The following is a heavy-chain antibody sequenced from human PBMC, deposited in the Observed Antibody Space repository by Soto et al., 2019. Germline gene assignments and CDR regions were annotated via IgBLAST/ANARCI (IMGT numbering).Heavy chain of an antibody. J-gene: IGHJ6*02. V-gene: IGHV4-31*03. Sequence: PSETLSLTCTVSGGSISIGGYYWSWIRQHPGKGLEWIGYIYYSGSTYYNPSLKSRVTISVDTSKNQFSLKLSSVTAADTAVYYCARVDYSNYPRYYYYGMDVWGQGTTVTVSS. CDR1: GGSISIGGYY. CDR3: ARVDYSNYPRYYYYGMDV. D-gene: IGHD4-4*01. CDR2: IYYSGST.